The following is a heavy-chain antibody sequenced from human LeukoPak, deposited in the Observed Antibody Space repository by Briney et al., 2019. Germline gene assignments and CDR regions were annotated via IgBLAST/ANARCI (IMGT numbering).Heavy chain of an antibody. J-gene: IGHJ4*02. D-gene: IGHD5-18*01. CDR1: GFTVSSNY. CDR2: IYSGGNT. V-gene: IGHV3-66*04. Sequence: GGSLRLSCAASGFTVSSNYMNWARQAPGKGPEWVSMIYSGGNTFYTDSVKGRFIISRDNSKNTLDLQMNSLRAEDTAVYYCARRGHGYGSPFDYWGQGTLVTVSS. CDR3: ARRGHGYGSPFDY.